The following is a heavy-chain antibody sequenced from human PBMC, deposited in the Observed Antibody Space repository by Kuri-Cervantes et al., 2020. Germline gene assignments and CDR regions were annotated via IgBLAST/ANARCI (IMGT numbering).Heavy chain of an antibody. CDR1: GYTFTGYY. CDR2: INPSGGST. J-gene: IGHJ6*02. CDR3: ARGPFDDYYDSSAYYGMDV. Sequence: ASVKVSCKASGYTFTGYYMHWVRQAPGQGLEWMGIINPSGGSTSYAQKFQGRVTMTRDTSISTAYMELSRLRSYDTAVYYCARGPFDDYYDSSAYYGMDVWGQGTTVTVSS. D-gene: IGHD3-22*01. V-gene: IGHV1-46*01.